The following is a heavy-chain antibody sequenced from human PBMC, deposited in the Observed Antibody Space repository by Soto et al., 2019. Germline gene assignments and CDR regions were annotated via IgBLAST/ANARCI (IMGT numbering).Heavy chain of an antibody. Sequence: QVQLVQSGAEVKKPGASVKVSCKASGYTFTGYYMHWVRQAPGQGLEWMGWINPSSGGTNYAQKFQGWVTMTRDTSISTAYMELSRLRSDDTAVYYCAREDIVVVPAALGMDVWGKGTTVTVSS. CDR2: INPSSGGT. D-gene: IGHD2-2*01. CDR1: GYTFTGYY. CDR3: AREDIVVVPAALGMDV. V-gene: IGHV1-2*04. J-gene: IGHJ6*04.